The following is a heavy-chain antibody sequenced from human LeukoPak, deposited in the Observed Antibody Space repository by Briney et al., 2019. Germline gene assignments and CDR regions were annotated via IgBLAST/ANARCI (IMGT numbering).Heavy chain of an antibody. D-gene: IGHD3-10*02. CDR2: ISGGGVST. J-gene: IGHJ6*04. CDR3: AELGITMIGGV. Sequence: GGSLRLSCAASGLTFSSYAMRWVRQAPGKGLEWVSGISGGGVSTYYADSVKGRFTISRDNAKNSLYLQMNSLRAEDTAVYYCAELGITMIGGVWGKGTTVTISS. CDR1: GLTFSSYA. V-gene: IGHV3-23*01.